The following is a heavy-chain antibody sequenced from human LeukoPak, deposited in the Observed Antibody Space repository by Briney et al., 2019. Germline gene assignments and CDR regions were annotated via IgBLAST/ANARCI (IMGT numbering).Heavy chain of an antibody. CDR1: GYTLTELS. V-gene: IGHV1-24*01. D-gene: IGHD5-18*01. CDR2: FGPEDGET. CDR3: ATGGYSYGDAPFDY. Sequence: ASVKVSCKVSGYTLTELSMHWVRQAPGKGLEWMGGFGPEDGETIYAQKFQGRVTMTEDTSTDTAYMELSSLRSEDTAVYYCATGGYSYGDAPFDYWGQGTLVTASS. J-gene: IGHJ4*02.